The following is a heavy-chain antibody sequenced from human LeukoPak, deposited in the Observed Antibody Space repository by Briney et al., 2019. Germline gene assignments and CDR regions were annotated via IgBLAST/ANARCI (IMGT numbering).Heavy chain of an antibody. V-gene: IGHV4-30-4*01. Sequence: SQTLSLTCTVSGGSISSGDYYRSWIRQPPGKGLEWIGCIYYSGSTYYNPSLKSRVTISVDTSKNQFSLKLSSVTAADTAVYYCARAGQWELLRSNWFDPWGQGTLVTVSS. CDR2: IYYSGST. CDR1: GGSISSGDYY. J-gene: IGHJ5*02. D-gene: IGHD1-26*01. CDR3: ARAGQWELLRSNWFDP.